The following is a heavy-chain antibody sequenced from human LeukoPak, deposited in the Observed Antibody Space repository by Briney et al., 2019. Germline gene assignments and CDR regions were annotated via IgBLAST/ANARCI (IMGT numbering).Heavy chain of an antibody. Sequence: SVKVSCKASGGTFSSYAIRWVRQAPGQGLEWMGGIIPIFGTANYAQKFQGRVTITPDESTSTAYMELSSLRSEDTAVYYCARNDYDFWSGYGGYYMDVWGKGTTVTVSS. J-gene: IGHJ6*03. CDR1: GGTFSSYA. CDR2: IIPIFGTA. D-gene: IGHD3-3*01. CDR3: ARNDYDFWSGYGGYYMDV. V-gene: IGHV1-69*13.